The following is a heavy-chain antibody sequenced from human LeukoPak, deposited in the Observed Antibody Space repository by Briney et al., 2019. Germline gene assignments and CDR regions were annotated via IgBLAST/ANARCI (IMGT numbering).Heavy chain of an antibody. CDR1: GGSISSSNW. J-gene: IGHJ4*02. CDR2: IYHSGST. V-gene: IGHV4-4*02. Sequence: SETLSLTCAVSGGSISSSNWWSWVRQPPGKGLEWIGEIYHSGSTNYNPSLKSRVTISVDKSKNQFSLKLSSVTAADTAVYYCARAPGLPFSSRGNYFDYWGQGTLVTVSS. D-gene: IGHD2-2*01. CDR3: ARAPGLPFSSRGNYFDY.